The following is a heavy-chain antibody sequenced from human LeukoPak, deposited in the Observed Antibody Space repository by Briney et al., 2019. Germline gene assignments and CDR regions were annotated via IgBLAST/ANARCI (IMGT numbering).Heavy chain of an antibody. CDR3: ARAGRPVHYYYMDV. J-gene: IGHJ6*03. D-gene: IGHD6-6*01. Sequence: GASVKVSCKASGYTFTSYGISWVRQAPGQGLEWMGWISTYNGKTNYAQKLQDRVTMTTDTSTSTGYMELRSLRSDDTAVYYCARAGRPVHYYYMDVWGKGTTVTVSS. CDR2: ISTYNGKT. V-gene: IGHV1-18*01. CDR1: GYTFTSYG.